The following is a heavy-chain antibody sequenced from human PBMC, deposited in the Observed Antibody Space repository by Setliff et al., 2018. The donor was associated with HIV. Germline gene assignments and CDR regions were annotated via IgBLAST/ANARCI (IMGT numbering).Heavy chain of an antibody. CDR3: ARVFQSYFFDF. Sequence: GGSLRLSCVASGLPFYNYWMTWLRRAPGRGLEWVSIIYSDDYTKYADSLKGRFTISRDTSKNTLYLQMNSLRAEDTAVYYCARVFQSYFFDFWGQGTLVTVSS. CDR1: GLPFYNYW. D-gene: IGHD3-3*01. CDR2: IYSDDYT. J-gene: IGHJ4*02. V-gene: IGHV3-66*01.